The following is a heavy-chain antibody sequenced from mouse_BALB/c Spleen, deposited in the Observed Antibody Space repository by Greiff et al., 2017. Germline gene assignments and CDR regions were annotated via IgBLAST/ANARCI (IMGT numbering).Heavy chain of an antibody. V-gene: IGHV1-14*01. Sequence: EVKLQESGPELVKPGASVKMSCKASGYTFTSYVMHWVKQKPGQGLEWIGYINPYNDGTKYNEKFKGKATLTSDKSSSTAYMELSSLTSEDSAVYYCASLGRDYYAMDYWGQGTSVTVSS. D-gene: IGHD4-1*01. CDR1: GYTFTSYV. CDR3: ASLGRDYYAMDY. CDR2: INPYNDGT. J-gene: IGHJ4*01.